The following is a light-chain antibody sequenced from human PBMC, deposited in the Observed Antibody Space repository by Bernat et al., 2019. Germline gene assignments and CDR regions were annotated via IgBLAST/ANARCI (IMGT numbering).Light chain of an antibody. CDR1: QSVNGW. CDR3: QQWNRKSLT. J-gene: IGKJ1*01. CDR2: KAS. Sequence: DIQLTQSPSTLSASVGGRVTITCRASQSVNGWLAWYQQKPGKAPKPLIYKASTLESEVPSRFSGSGTRTEFTLTISNLQPGDFATYYCQQWNRKSLTFGRGTRVEI. V-gene: IGKV1-5*03.